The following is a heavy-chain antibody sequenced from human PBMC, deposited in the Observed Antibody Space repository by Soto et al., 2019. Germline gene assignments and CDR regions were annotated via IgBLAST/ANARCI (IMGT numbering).Heavy chain of an antibody. CDR3: ARGRSHEWELLVQYFDY. CDR2: VYYSGST. D-gene: IGHD1-26*01. J-gene: IGHJ4*02. Sequence: QVQLQESGPGLVKPSETLSLTCTVSGGSVSNSYWGWIRQPPGKGLEWVAYVYYSGSTNYNPSLGSRVTISVDKSKNQFSLKMTSVTGAHTAVYYCARGRSHEWELLVQYFDYWGQGTLVTVSS. V-gene: IGHV4-59*02. CDR1: GGSVSNSY.